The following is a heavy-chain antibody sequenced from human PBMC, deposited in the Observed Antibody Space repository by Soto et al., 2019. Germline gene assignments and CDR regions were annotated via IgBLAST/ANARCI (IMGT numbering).Heavy chain of an antibody. D-gene: IGHD3-16*01. V-gene: IGHV4-30-4*01. J-gene: IGHJ4*02. CDR1: GGSISRGDYY. CDR2: IYYSGTT. CDR3: ASRIYDHVWGSYFDS. Sequence: PSETRSLTCNVSGGSISRGDYYWSWVRRPPGKGLEWIGHIYYSGTTYYNPSLKIRITISVDTSKSQFSLNLRSVTAADTATYFCASRIYDHVWGSYFDSWGQGTLVTVSS.